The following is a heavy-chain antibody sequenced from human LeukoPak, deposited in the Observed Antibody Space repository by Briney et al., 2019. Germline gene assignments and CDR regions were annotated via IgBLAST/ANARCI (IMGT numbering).Heavy chain of an antibody. CDR1: GYSISSGYY. J-gene: IGHJ4*02. CDR2: IYHSGST. Sequence: SETLFLTCAVSGYSISSGYYWGWIRQPPGKGLEWIGSIYHSGSTYYNPSLKSRVIISVDTSKNQFSLKLSSVTAADTAVYYCARQSTGIVEDYWGQGTLVTVSS. V-gene: IGHV4-38-2*01. D-gene: IGHD1-26*01. CDR3: ARQSTGIVEDY.